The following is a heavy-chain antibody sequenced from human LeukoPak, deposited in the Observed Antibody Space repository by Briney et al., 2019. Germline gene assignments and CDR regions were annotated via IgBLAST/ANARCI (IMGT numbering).Heavy chain of an antibody. Sequence: SETLSLTCTVSGGSISSYYWSWIRQPAGKGLEWIGRIYTSGSTNYNPSLKSRVTMSVDTSKNQFSLKLSSVTAADTAVYYCARGKNLCSSTSCSSTDNYYYYYMDVWGKGTTVTVSS. CDR1: GGSISSYY. V-gene: IGHV4-4*07. CDR2: IYTSGST. CDR3: ARGKNLCSSTSCSSTDNYYYYYMDV. D-gene: IGHD2-2*01. J-gene: IGHJ6*03.